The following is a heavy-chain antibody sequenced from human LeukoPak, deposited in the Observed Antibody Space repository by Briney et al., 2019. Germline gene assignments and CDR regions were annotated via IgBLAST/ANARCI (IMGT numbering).Heavy chain of an antibody. CDR3: ARTRSSGYYYGTAVGY. Sequence: ASVKVSCKASGYTFTSYAMNWVRQAPGQGLEWMGWINTNTGNPTYAQGFTGRFVFSLDTPVSTAYLQISSLKAEDTAVYYCARTRSSGYYYGTAVGYWGQGTLVTVSS. V-gene: IGHV7-4-1*02. D-gene: IGHD3-22*01. CDR1: GYTFTSYA. J-gene: IGHJ4*02. CDR2: INTNTGNP.